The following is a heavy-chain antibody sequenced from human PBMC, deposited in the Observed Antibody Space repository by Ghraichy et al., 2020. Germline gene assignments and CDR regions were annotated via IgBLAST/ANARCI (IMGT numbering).Heavy chain of an antibody. J-gene: IGHJ3*02. CDR3: ARARSGSYYPDAFDI. V-gene: IGHV4-39*01. Sequence: SETLSLTCTVSGGSISSSSYYWGWIRQPPGKGLEWIGSIYYSGSTYYNPSLKSRVTISVDTSKNQFSLKLSSVTAADTAVYYCARARSGSYYPDAFDIWGQGTMVTVSS. CDR1: GGSISSSSYY. CDR2: IYYSGST. D-gene: IGHD1-26*01.